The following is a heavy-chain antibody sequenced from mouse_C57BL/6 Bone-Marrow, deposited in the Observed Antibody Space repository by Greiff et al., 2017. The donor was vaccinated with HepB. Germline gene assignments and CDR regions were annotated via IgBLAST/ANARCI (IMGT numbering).Heavy chain of an antibody. Sequence: EVKLMESGGGLVQPGGSLSLSCAASGFTFTDYYMSWVRQPPGKALEWLGFIRNKANGYTTEYSASVKGRFTISRDNSQSILYLQMNALRAEDSATYYCARSHLRWLLRSYAMDYWGQGTSVTVSS. CDR3: ARSHLRWLLRSYAMDY. V-gene: IGHV7-3*01. CDR1: GFTFTDYY. CDR2: IRNKANGYTT. J-gene: IGHJ4*01. D-gene: IGHD2-3*01.